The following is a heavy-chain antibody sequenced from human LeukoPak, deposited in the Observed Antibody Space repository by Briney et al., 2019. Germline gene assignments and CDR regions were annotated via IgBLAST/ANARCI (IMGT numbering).Heavy chain of an antibody. V-gene: IGHV1-69*13. CDR1: GGTFSSYA. D-gene: IGHD6-19*01. J-gene: IGHJ3*02. CDR3: ARDSSGLWAAAFAI. CDR2: IIPIFGTA. Sequence: VASVKVSCKASGGTFSSYAISWVRQAPGQGLEWMGGIIPIFGTANYAQKFQGRVTITADESTSTAYMELSSLRSEDTAVYYCARDSSGLWAAAFAIWGQGTMVTVSS.